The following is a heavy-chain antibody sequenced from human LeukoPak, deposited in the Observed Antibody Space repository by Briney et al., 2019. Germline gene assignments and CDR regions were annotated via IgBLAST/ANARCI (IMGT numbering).Heavy chain of an antibody. CDR1: GYTFTSYD. V-gene: IGHV1-8*01. J-gene: IGHJ4*02. CDR2: MNPNSGNT. D-gene: IGHD5-12*01. Sequence: GASVKVSCKASGYTFTSYDINWVRQATGQGLEWMGWMNPNSGNTGYAQKFQGRVTMTRNTSISTAYMELSSLRSEDTAVYYCARGRLDIVATTESYYFDYWGQGTLVTVSS. CDR3: ARGRLDIVATTESYYFDY.